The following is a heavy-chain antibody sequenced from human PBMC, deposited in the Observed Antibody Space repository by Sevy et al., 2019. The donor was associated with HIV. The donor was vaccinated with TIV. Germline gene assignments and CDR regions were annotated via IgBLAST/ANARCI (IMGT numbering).Heavy chain of an antibody. D-gene: IGHD6-13*01. CDR3: ARDKAAAAHFDAFDI. Sequence: GGSLRLSCAASGFTFSSYGMQWVRQAPGKGLEWVAVIWYDGSNKYYADSVKGRCTISRDNSKNTLYLQMNSLRAEDTAVYYCARDKAAAAHFDAFDIWGQGTMVTVSS. V-gene: IGHV3-33*01. J-gene: IGHJ3*02. CDR1: GFTFSSYG. CDR2: IWYDGSNK.